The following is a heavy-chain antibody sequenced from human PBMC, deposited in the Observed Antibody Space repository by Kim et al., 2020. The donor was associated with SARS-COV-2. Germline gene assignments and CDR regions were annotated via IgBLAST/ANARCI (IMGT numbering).Heavy chain of an antibody. CDR3: ATYCSGGSCYSRVGFDY. V-gene: IGHV3-11*06. J-gene: IGHJ4*02. D-gene: IGHD2-15*01. Sequence: VKGRFTISRNNAKNSLYLQRNCLRAEDAAVYYCATYCSGGSCYSRVGFDYWGQGTLVTVSS.